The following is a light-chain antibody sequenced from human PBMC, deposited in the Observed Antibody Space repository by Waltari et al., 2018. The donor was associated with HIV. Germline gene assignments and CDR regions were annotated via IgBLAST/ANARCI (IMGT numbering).Light chain of an antibody. CDR2: YDA. CDR1: NIGSKS. V-gene: IGLV3-21*04. J-gene: IGLJ2*01. CDR3: HVWDSVSDHVV. Sequence: SYVLTQPTSLSVAPGKTANISRIGDNIGSKSVHCYQQKPDRAPVLVIYYDADRPPGIPERFSGSNSGNTATLTISRVEAGDEADYYCHVWDSVSDHVVFGGGSKLTVL.